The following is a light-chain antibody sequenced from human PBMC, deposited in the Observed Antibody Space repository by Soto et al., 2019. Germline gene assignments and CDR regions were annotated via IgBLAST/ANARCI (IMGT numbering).Light chain of an antibody. Sequence: IQMTQSPSSLSASVVDSVTITCRASQNIDIFLNWYHQKPGRAPNLLIYGASTLQNGVPSRFSGSGSGTDFSLTISSLQPEDFGTYYCQQSYSAPPLTFGAGTKVDIK. CDR2: GAS. V-gene: IGKV1-39*01. CDR3: QQSYSAPPLT. CDR1: QNIDIF. J-gene: IGKJ4*01.